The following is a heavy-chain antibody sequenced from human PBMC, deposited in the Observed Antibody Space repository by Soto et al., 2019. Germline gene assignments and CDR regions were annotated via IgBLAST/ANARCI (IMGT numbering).Heavy chain of an antibody. Sequence: VQLLESGGGLVQPGGSLRLSCAASGFTFSSYAMSWVRQAPGKGLEWVSAISGSGGSTYYADSVKGRFTISRDNSKNTLYLQMNSLRAEDTAVYYCANDVVVVAATTQHWFDPWGQGTLVTVSS. CDR2: ISGSGGST. CDR1: GFTFSSYA. CDR3: ANDVVVVAATTQHWFDP. D-gene: IGHD2-15*01. V-gene: IGHV3-23*01. J-gene: IGHJ5*02.